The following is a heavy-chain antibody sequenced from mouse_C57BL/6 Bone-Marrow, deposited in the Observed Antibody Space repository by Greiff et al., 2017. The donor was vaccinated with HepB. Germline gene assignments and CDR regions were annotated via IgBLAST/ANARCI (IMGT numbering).Heavy chain of an antibody. Sequence: QVQLKQPGAELVMPGASVKLSCKASGYTFTSYWMHWVKQRPGQGLEWIGEIDPSDSYTNYNQKFKGKSTLTVDKSSSTAYMQLSSLTSEDSAVYYCARGGYDHAFDVWGTGTTVTVSS. CDR2: IDPSDSYT. CDR3: ARGGYDHAFDV. D-gene: IGHD2-10*02. J-gene: IGHJ1*03. V-gene: IGHV1-69*01. CDR1: GYTFTSYW.